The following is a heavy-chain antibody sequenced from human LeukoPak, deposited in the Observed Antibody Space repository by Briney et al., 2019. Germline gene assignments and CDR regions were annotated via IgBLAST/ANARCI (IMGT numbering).Heavy chain of an antibody. Sequence: ASVKVSCKVSGYTLTELSMHWVRQAPGKGLEWMGGFDPEDGETIYAQKFQGRVTMTEDTSTDTAYMELSSLRSEDTAVYYCARAPRILTGYPWAYYYYYYMDVWGKGTTVTISS. CDR2: FDPEDGET. CDR3: ARAPRILTGYPWAYYYYYYMDV. D-gene: IGHD3-9*01. J-gene: IGHJ6*03. V-gene: IGHV1-24*01. CDR1: GYTLTELS.